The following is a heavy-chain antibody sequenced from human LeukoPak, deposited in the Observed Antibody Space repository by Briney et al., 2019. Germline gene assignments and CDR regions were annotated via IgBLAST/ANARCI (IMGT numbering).Heavy chain of an antibody. CDR3: ARDFRYYDILTGYSLGY. V-gene: IGHV3-30-3*01. D-gene: IGHD3-9*01. J-gene: IGHJ4*02. CDR1: GFRFSDYW. Sequence: GGSLRLSCAASGFRFSDYWMHWVRQAPGKGLEWEAVISYDGSNKYYADSVKGRFTISRDNSKNTLYLQMNSLRAEDTAVYYCARDFRYYDILTGYSLGYWGQGTLVTVSS. CDR2: ISYDGSNK.